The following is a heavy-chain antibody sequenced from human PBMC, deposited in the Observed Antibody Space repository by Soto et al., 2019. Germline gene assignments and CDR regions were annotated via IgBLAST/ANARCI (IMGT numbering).Heavy chain of an antibody. J-gene: IGHJ6*02. D-gene: IGHD5-12*01. Sequence: ASVKVSCKASGYTFTSYYMHWVRQAPGQGLEWMGIINPSGGSTSYAQKFQGRVTMTRDTSTSTVYMELSSLRSEDTAVYYCAADERWLHEDYYGMDVCGQRTTVTVSS. CDR3: AADERWLHEDYYGMDV. V-gene: IGHV1-46*01. CDR1: GYTFTSYY. CDR2: INPSGGST.